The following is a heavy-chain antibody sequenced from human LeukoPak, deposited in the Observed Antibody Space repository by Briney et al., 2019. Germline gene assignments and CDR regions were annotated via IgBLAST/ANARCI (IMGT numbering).Heavy chain of an antibody. CDR3: ARARGYDLGDAFDI. D-gene: IGHD5-12*01. V-gene: IGHV3-21*01. Sequence: PGGSLRLSCAASGFTFSSYSMNWVRQAPGKGLEWVSSISSSSSYIYYADSVKGRFTISRDNAKNSLYLQKNSLRAEDTAVYYCARARGYDLGDAFDIWGQGTMVTVSS. CDR1: GFTFSSYS. CDR2: ISSSSSYI. J-gene: IGHJ3*02.